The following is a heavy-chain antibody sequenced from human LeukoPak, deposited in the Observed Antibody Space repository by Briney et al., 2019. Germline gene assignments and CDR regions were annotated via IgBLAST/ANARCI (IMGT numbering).Heavy chain of an antibody. V-gene: IGHV4-34*01. Sequence: PSETLSLTCAVYGGSFSGYYWSWIRQPPGKGLEWIGEINHSGSTNYNPSLKSRVTISVDTSKNQFSLKLSSVTAADTAVYYCARETFIAAAGNRVFDYWGQGTLVTVSS. J-gene: IGHJ4*02. CDR2: INHSGST. CDR3: ARETFIAAAGNRVFDY. D-gene: IGHD6-13*01. CDR1: GGSFSGYY.